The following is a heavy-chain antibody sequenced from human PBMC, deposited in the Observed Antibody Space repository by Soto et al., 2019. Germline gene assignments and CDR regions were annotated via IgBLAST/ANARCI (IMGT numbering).Heavy chain of an antibody. CDR1: GGSFSGYY. CDR3: ARAVRYITMIVVVMPRYFDY. CDR2: INHSGST. Sequence: SETLSLTCAVYGGSFSGYYWSWIRQPPGKGLDWIGEINHSGSTNYNPSLKSRVTISVDTSKNQFSLKLSSVTAADTAVYYCARAVRYITMIVVVMPRYFDYWGQGTLVTVSS. D-gene: IGHD3-22*01. J-gene: IGHJ4*02. V-gene: IGHV4-34*01.